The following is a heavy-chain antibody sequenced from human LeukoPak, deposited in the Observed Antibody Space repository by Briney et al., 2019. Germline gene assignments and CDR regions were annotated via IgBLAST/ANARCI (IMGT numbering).Heavy chain of an antibody. V-gene: IGHV4-39*07. CDR1: GGSISSSSYH. D-gene: IGHD5-18*01. J-gene: IGHJ4*02. CDR3: AGGYSYGYDY. CDR2: IYYSGST. Sequence: SETLSLTCTVSGGSISSSSYHWGWIRQPPGKGLEWIGSIYYSGSTYYNPSLKSRVTISVDTSKNQFSLKLSSVTAADTAVYYCAGGYSYGYDYWGQGTLVTVSS.